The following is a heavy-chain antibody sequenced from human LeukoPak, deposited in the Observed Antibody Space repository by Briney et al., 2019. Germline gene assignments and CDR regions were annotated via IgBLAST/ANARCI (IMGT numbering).Heavy chain of an antibody. Sequence: QPGGSLRLSCAVSGFDFSGYAMSWVRQAPGKGLEWVSGIGSDGSTHYADSVKGRFTISRDNSENTLYLQMNSLRAEDTAMYYCAKNSGSTALWGQGTLVTVSS. CDR3: AKNSGSTAL. CDR1: GFDFSGYA. D-gene: IGHD1-26*01. V-gene: IGHV3-23*01. J-gene: IGHJ4*02. CDR2: IGSDGST.